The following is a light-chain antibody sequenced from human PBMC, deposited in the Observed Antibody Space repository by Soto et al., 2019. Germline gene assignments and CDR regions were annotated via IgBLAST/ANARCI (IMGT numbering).Light chain of an antibody. V-gene: IGLV7-46*01. CDR1: TGPVNSGHY. J-gene: IGLJ2*01. CDR3: LLAYRGGRV. CDR2: DTS. Sequence: QAVVTQEPSLTVSPGGTVTLTCGSSTGPVNSGHYPYWFQQKPGQAPRTLILDTSNKDSWTPARFSGSLRGGKAALALSGAQPDDEDDYHCLLAYRGGRVFGGGTKLHVL.